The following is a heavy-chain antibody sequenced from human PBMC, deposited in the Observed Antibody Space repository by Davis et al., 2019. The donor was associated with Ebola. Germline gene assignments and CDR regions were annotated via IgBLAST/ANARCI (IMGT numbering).Heavy chain of an antibody. CDR1: GGSISSYY. Sequence: GSLRLSCTVSGGSISSYYWSWIRQPPEKGLEWIGEISHSGSHNYNPSLENRITISVDTSKNQVSLKVRSVTAADTAVYYCARTELASVSSSGLGYNYFDPWGQGTLVTVSS. J-gene: IGHJ5*02. V-gene: IGHV4-34*01. CDR3: ARTELASVSSSGLGYNYFDP. D-gene: IGHD3-10*01. CDR2: ISHSGSH.